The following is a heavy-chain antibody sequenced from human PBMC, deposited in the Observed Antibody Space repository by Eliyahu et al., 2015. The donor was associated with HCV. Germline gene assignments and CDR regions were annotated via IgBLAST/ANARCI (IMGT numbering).Heavy chain of an antibody. D-gene: IGHD3-16*02. CDR1: GFTFSFFA. Sequence: QVQLVESGGGVVQPGRSLXLSCAASGFTFSFFAMHSVRQAPGKGLQWVAVTSYDGGAKYYAASVKGRFTISRDNSKNTLFLQMSSVRPEDTAVYYCARRSNLHFGMDVWGQGTTVTVSS. V-gene: IGHV3-30*15. CDR3: ARRSNLHFGMDV. J-gene: IGHJ6*02. CDR2: TSYDGGAK.